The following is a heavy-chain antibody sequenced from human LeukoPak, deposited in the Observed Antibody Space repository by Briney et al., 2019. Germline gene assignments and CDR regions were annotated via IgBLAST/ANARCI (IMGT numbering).Heavy chain of an antibody. Sequence: ASVKVSFKASGYTFTGYYIHWVRQAPGQGLEWMGWINPNSGDTHYAQKFQGRVTMTRDTSISTAYMELSRLRSDDTAMYYCARGSTVGATESLGFDYWGQGTPVTVSS. J-gene: IGHJ4*02. CDR1: GYTFTGYY. D-gene: IGHD1-26*01. CDR2: INPNSGDT. CDR3: ARGSTVGATESLGFDY. V-gene: IGHV1-2*02.